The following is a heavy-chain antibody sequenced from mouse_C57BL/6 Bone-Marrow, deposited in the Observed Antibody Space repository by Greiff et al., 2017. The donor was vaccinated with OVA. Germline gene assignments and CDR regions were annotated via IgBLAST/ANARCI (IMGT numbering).Heavy chain of an antibody. CDR2: INPSSGYT. Sequence: LVESGAELAKPGASVKLSCKASGYTFTSYWMHWVKQRPGQGLEWIGYINPSSGYTKYNQKFKDKATLTADKSSSTAYRQLSTLTYEGSAVYYFAGRPYGGSYDWYFDVWGTGTTVTVSS. CDR1: GYTFTSYW. V-gene: IGHV1-7*01. CDR3: AGRPYGGSYDWYFDV. D-gene: IGHD1-1*01. J-gene: IGHJ1*03.